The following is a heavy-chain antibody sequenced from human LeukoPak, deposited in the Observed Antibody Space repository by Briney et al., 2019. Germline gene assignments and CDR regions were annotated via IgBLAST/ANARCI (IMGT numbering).Heavy chain of an antibody. J-gene: IGHJ6*02. D-gene: IGHD2-8*01. V-gene: IGHV1-46*01. Sequence: ASVKVSCKASGYNFISYYMHWVRQAPGQGLEWMGIINPSGGSTSYAQKFQDRVTMTRDTSTSTGYMELSSLKSEDTAVYYCAREDVVLVDAVRYYYYGMDVWGQGNTVTVSS. CDR2: INPSGGST. CDR1: GYNFISYY. CDR3: AREDVVLVDAVRYYYYGMDV.